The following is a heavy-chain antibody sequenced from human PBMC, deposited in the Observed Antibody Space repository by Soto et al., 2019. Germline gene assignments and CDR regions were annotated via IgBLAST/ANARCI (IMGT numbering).Heavy chain of an antibody. CDR1: GFTFSSYG. J-gene: IGHJ4*02. V-gene: IGHV3-33*01. D-gene: IGHD2-15*01. Sequence: PGGSLRLSCAASGFTFSSYGMHWVRQAPGKGLEWVAVIWYDGSNKYYADSVKGRFTISRDNSKNTLYLQMNSLRAEDTAVYYCARAGYCSGGSCYPADYWGQGT. CDR3: ARAGYCSGGSCYPADY. CDR2: IWYDGSNK.